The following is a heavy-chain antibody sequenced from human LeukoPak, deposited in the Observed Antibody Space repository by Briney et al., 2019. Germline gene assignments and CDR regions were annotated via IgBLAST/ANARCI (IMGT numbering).Heavy chain of an antibody. Sequence: SETLSLTCTVSGGSISSSSYYWGWIRQPPGKGLEWIGSIYYSGSTYYNPSLKSRVTISVDTSKNQFSLKLSSVTAADTAVYYCACGDAHIVATTGGILGFDYWGQGTLVTVSS. D-gene: IGHD5-12*01. CDR1: GGSISSSSYY. J-gene: IGHJ4*02. V-gene: IGHV4-39*01. CDR2: IYYSGST. CDR3: ACGDAHIVATTGGILGFDY.